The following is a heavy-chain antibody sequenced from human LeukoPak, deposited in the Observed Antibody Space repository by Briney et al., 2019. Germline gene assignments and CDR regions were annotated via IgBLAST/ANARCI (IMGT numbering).Heavy chain of an antibody. CDR2: IRYDGSNK. V-gene: IGHV3-30*02. J-gene: IGHJ4*02. D-gene: IGHD3-22*01. CDR1: GFTLSRYG. Sequence: GGSLRLSCAASGFTLSRYGMHWVRQAPGKGLEWVAFIRYDGSNKYYGDSVKGRFTISRGNSKNTLHLQMSSLRAEDTAVYYFARDVYGSGYSLGYWGQGTLVTVSS. CDR3: ARDVYGSGYSLGY.